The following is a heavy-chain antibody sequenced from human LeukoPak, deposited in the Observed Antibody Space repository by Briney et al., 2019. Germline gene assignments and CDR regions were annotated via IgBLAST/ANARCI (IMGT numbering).Heavy chain of an antibody. D-gene: IGHD2-2*01. CDR1: GFTFSSYS. CDR2: ISSSSSTI. CDR3: AKDLLHCSSTSCPQTTDY. V-gene: IGHV3-48*01. J-gene: IGHJ4*02. Sequence: GGSLRLSCAASGFTFSSYSMNWVRQAPGKGLEWVSYISSSSSTIYYADSVKGRFTISRDNSKNTLYLQMNSLRAEDTAVYYCAKDLLHCSSTSCPQTTDYWGQGTLVTVSP.